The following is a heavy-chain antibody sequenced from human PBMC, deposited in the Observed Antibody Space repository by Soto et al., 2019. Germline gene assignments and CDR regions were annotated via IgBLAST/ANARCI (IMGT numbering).Heavy chain of an antibody. CDR3: ARGPSADKVDY. Sequence: QVQLQESGPGLVEPSQTLSLTCTVSGGSISSSDSYWSWIRQPPGKGLEWIGHIYNSGSTYSNPSLKTRVTISVDPSQNQFSLKLSSVTAADTAVYYCARGPSADKVDYWGQGTLVTVSS. V-gene: IGHV4-30-4*01. J-gene: IGHJ4*02. D-gene: IGHD3-3*01. CDR2: IYNSGST. CDR1: GGSISSSDSY.